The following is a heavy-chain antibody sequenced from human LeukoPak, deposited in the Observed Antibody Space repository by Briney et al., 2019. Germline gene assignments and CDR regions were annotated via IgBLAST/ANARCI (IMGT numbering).Heavy chain of an antibody. CDR3: ARDGSYYRFDY. D-gene: IGHD1-26*01. V-gene: IGHV3-21*01. Sequence: GGSLRLSCAASGFTVSSNYMSWVRQAPGKGLEWVSSISSSSSYIYYADSVKGRFTISRDNAKNSLYLQMNSLRAEDTAVYYCARDGSYYRFDYWGQGTLVTVSS. J-gene: IGHJ4*02. CDR2: ISSSSSYI. CDR1: GFTVSSNY.